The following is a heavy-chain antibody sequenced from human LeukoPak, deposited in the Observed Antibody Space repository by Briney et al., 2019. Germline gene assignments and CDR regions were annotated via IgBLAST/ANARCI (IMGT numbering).Heavy chain of an antibody. Sequence: GGSLRLSCAASGFIFSSFEMNWVRQAPGKGLEWVSYISSSGLTTYYADSVKGRFTITRDNANNSLHLQMNSLRAEDTALYYRARVDTGYSSGGYDCWGQGTPVTVSS. CDR2: ISSSGLTT. CDR1: GFIFSSFE. V-gene: IGHV3-48*03. J-gene: IGHJ4*02. CDR3: ARVDTGYSSGGYDC. D-gene: IGHD3-9*01.